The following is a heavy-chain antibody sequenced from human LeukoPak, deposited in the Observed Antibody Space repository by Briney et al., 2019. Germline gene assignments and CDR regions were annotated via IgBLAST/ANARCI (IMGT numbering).Heavy chain of an antibody. Sequence: SETLSLTCTVSGVSIIDYYWSWIRQPPGKGLEWLAYISYNGGTYSNPSLKSRVTISIDTSKNQFSLKLSSVTAADTAIFYCARHKHSSGLASLDFWGPGTLVTVSS. J-gene: IGHJ4*02. CDR1: GVSIIDYY. CDR3: ARHKHSSGLASLDF. CDR2: ISYNGGT. V-gene: IGHV4-59*08. D-gene: IGHD5-18*01.